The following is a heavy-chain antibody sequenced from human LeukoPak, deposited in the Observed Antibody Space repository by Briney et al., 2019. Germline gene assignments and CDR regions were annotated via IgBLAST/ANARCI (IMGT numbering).Heavy chain of an antibody. CDR2: INHSGST. CDR1: GGSFSGYY. D-gene: IGHD2-2*01. Sequence: SETLSLTCAVYGGSFSGYYWGWIRQPPGKGLEWIGEINHSGSTNYNPSLKSRVTISVDTSKNQFSLKLSSVTAADTAVYYCARSFRGGVPAANSYYYMDVWGKGTTVTVSS. J-gene: IGHJ6*03. V-gene: IGHV4-34*01. CDR3: ARSFRGGVPAANSYYYMDV.